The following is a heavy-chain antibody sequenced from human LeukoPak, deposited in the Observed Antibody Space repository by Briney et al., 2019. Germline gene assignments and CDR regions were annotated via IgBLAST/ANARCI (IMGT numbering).Heavy chain of an antibody. V-gene: IGHV3-21*06. J-gene: IGHJ4*02. CDR3: AREPFWSGYYSNLHFDY. Sequence: GGFLRLSCAASEFTFSSYNMNWVRQAPGKGLEWVSSISDSSKYIYYPDSVKGRFTISRDNAKNSLYLQMNSLRAEDTAVYYCAREPFWSGYYSNLHFDYWGQGTLVTVSS. CDR1: EFTFSSYN. D-gene: IGHD3-3*01. CDR2: ISDSSKYI.